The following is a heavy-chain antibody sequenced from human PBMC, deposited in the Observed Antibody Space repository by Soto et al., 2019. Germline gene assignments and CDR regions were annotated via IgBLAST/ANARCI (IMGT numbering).Heavy chain of an antibody. D-gene: IGHD1-7*01. Sequence: QVQLVQSGAEVKKPGSSVKVSCKASGGTFSSYAISWVRQAPGQGLEWMGGIIPIFGTANYAQKFQGRVTITAEQSTSTAYMELSSLRSEHPAVYYRARPGTGTTGPNYYYGTDVSGQGPTVTASS. CDR2: IIPIFGTA. J-gene: IGHJ6*02. CDR1: GGTFSSYA. V-gene: IGHV1-69*01. CDR3: ARPGTGTTGPNYYYGTDV.